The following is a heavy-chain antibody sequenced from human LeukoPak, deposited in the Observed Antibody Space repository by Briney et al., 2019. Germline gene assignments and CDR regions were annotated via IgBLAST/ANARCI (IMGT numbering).Heavy chain of an antibody. CDR3: ASTAYYYDSMGPFDY. CDR2: INPSGGST. CDR1: GYTFTSYY. V-gene: IGHV1-46*01. Sequence: GASVEVSCKASGYTFTSYYMHWVRQAPGQGLEWMGIINPSGGSTSYAQKFQGRVTMTRDTSTSTVYMELSSLRSEDTAVYYCASTAYYYDSMGPFDYWGQGTLVTVSS. J-gene: IGHJ4*02. D-gene: IGHD3-22*01.